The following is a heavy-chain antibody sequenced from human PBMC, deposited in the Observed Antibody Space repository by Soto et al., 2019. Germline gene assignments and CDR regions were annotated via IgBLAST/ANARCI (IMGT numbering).Heavy chain of an antibody. Sequence: ASVKVSCKASGYTFTCYYMPWGRQAPGQGREWRGWIIPNNGGTKYAQKFQDRVNMTRDTSISTAYMELSRLRSDDTAVYYCSRGTCESSSDYRAGWFGTCGQGTRVPVSS. J-gene: IGHJ5*02. CDR2: IIPNNGGT. V-gene: IGHV1-2*02. CDR3: SRGTCESSSDYRAGWFGT. D-gene: IGHD3-22*01. CDR1: GYTFTCYY.